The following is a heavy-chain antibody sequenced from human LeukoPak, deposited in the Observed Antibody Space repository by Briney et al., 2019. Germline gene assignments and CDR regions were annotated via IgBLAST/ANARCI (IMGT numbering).Heavy chain of an antibody. CDR2: IYHSGST. V-gene: IGHV4-38-2*02. J-gene: IGHJ4*02. Sequence: SETLSLTCTVSTYSISSGYYWGWIRQPPGKGLEWIGSIYHSGSTYYNPSLKSRATISVDTSKNQFSLKLSSVTAADTAVYYCARDTAVRVSPNIVGATHFDYWGQGTLVTVSS. D-gene: IGHD1-26*01. CDR1: TYSISSGYY. CDR3: ARDTAVRVSPNIVGATHFDY.